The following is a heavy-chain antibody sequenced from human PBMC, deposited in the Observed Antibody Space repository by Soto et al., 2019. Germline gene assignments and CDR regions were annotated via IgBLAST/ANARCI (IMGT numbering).Heavy chain of an antibody. CDR2: ISAYNGNT. CDR1: GYTFTSYG. J-gene: IGHJ6*03. V-gene: IGHV1-18*01. CDR3: ARLGYCSSTSCWSRYYYYMDV. Sequence: ASVKVSCKASGYTFTSYGISWVRQAPGQGLEWMGRISAYNGNTNYAQKLQGRVTMTRDTSTSTVYMELSSLRSEDTAVYYCARLGYCSSTSCWSRYYYYMDVWGKGTTVTVSS. D-gene: IGHD2-2*01.